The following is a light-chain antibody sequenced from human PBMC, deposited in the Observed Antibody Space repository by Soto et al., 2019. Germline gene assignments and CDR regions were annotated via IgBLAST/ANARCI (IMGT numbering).Light chain of an antibody. CDR3: QQRNTNPPN. V-gene: IGKV1-9*01. CDR1: QGISTY. Sequence: PSFLSASVGDRVTITCRASQGISTYLAWYQQRPGKAPKLLIHTASTLQSGVPSRFSGSGSGTEFTLTISSLQTEDFATYYCQQRNTNPPNFGGGTKVDIK. CDR2: TAS. J-gene: IGKJ4*01.